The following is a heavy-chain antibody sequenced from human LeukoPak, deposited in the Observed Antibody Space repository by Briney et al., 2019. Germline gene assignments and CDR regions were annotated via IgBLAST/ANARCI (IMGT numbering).Heavy chain of an antibody. Sequence: QAGGSLRLSCAASGFTFSSYAMSWVRQAPGKGLEWVSAISGSGGSTYYADSVKGRSTISRDNSRNTVYLQINTLRAEDTAVYYCPKGSHEASAGFYWGQGTLVTVSS. D-gene: IGHD1-26*01. J-gene: IGHJ4*02. CDR1: GFTFSSYA. CDR3: PKGSHEASAGFY. V-gene: IGHV3-23*01. CDR2: ISGSGGST.